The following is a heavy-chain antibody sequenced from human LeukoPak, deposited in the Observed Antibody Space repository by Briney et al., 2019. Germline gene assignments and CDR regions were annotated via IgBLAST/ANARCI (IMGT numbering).Heavy chain of an antibody. Sequence: ASVKVSCKASGGTFSSYAISWVRQAPGQGLEWMGIINPSGGSTSYAQKFQGRVTMTRDTSTSTVYMELSSLRSEDTAVYYCARVAKQQLVHYYFDYWGQGTLVTVSS. V-gene: IGHV1-46*03. CDR3: ARVAKQQLVHYYFDY. D-gene: IGHD6-13*01. CDR2: INPSGGST. CDR1: GGTFSSYA. J-gene: IGHJ4*02.